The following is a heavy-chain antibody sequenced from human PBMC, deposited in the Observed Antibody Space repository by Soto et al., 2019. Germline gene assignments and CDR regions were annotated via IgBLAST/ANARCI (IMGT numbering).Heavy chain of an antibody. CDR2: ISYDGSNK. Sequence: QVQLVESGGGVVQPGRSLRLSCAASGCTFSDYALHWVRQAPGKGLALVTVISYDGSNKYYADSVKGRFTISRDNSKNTLYRQMNSLRAEDTAVYYCARAHSVVLPAAMGGPDYWGQGTLVTVA. CDR1: GCTFSDYA. V-gene: IGHV3-30-3*01. J-gene: IGHJ4*02. D-gene: IGHD2-2*01. CDR3: ARAHSVVLPAAMGGPDY.